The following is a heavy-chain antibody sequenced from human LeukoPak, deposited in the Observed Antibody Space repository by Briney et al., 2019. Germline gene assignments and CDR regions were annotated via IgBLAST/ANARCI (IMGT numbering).Heavy chain of an antibody. CDR1: GGSFSGYY. Sequence: PSETLSLTCAVYGGSFSGYYWSWIRQPPGKGLEWIGEINHSRSNNYNPSLKSLVTRSVDTSKNQFSLKLSSVTAADTAVYYCARWTVWFGKNWFDPWGQGTLVTVSS. CDR3: ARWTVWFGKNWFDP. CDR2: INHSRSN. V-gene: IGHV4-34*01. D-gene: IGHD3-10*01. J-gene: IGHJ5*02.